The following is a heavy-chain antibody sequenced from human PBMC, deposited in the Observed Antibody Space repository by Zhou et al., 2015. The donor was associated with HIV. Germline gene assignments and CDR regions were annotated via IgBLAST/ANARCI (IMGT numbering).Heavy chain of an antibody. D-gene: IGHD3-22*01. CDR3: ARSSVNHDNAFDI. Sequence: LMQSGTEVTKPGSSVKVSCKASGGTFSGSDISWVRQAPGQGLEWMGGITPMFDIKNYAQKFRARLNITVDQSTTTAYMELSSLTSEDAAIYFCARSSVNHDNAFDIWGQGTKVIVSS. CDR2: ITPMFDIK. V-gene: IGHV1-69*17. J-gene: IGHJ3*02. CDR1: GGTFSGSD.